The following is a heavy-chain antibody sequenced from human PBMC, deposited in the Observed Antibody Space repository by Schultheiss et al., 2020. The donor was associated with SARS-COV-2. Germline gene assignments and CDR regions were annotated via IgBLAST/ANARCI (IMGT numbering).Heavy chain of an antibody. D-gene: IGHD2-8*01. CDR3: ARVGRDCSHGVCYNAEYFQH. CDR1: GFTLSAYA. CDR2: ISGTGSRA. Sequence: GGSLRLSCAASGFTLSAYAMTWVRQAPGKGLEWVSTISGTGSRAYYADSVEGRFTISRDNSKHTLFLQMNSLRAEDTAVYYCARVGRDCSHGVCYNAEYFQHWGQGTLVTVSS. J-gene: IGHJ1*01. V-gene: IGHV3-23*01.